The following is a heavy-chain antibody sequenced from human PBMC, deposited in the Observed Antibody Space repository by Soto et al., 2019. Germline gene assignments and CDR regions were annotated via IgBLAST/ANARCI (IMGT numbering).Heavy chain of an antibody. CDR2: ISSEGATT. J-gene: IGHJ4*02. CDR3: VKDRYVDY. Sequence: LRLSCSVSGFTFTSYAMHWVRQAPGKGLEYIASISSEGATTYYADSVKGRFIISRDNAKNTLHLQMSSLRAEDTAVYYCVKDRYVDYWGQGILVTVSS. CDR1: GFTFTSYA. V-gene: IGHV3-64D*06.